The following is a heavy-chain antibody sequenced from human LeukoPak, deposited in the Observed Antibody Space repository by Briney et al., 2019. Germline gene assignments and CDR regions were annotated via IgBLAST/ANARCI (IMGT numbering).Heavy chain of an antibody. V-gene: IGHV3-53*01. J-gene: IGHJ3*02. CDR2: IYSGGST. Sequence: GGSLRLSRTASGFTVSTNYMSWVRQAPGKGLEWVSVIYSGGSTYYADSVRGRFTISRDNYKNTLYLQMNSLRAEDTAVYYCARDLSPWESRNPDAFDIWGQGTTVTISS. CDR1: GFTVSTNY. CDR3: ARDLSPWESRNPDAFDI. D-gene: IGHD1-14*01.